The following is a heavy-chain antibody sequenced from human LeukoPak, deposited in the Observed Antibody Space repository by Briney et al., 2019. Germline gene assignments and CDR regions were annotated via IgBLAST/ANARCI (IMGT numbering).Heavy chain of an antibody. V-gene: IGHV3-11*03. CDR2: IDISSGYT. Sequence: GGSLRLSCVASGLTFSAHYMSWIRQPPGKGLEWVSYIDISSGYTYYVDSVKGRFTISRDNARNSLYLQMDNLRAEDTAVYFCARGHYGLDVWGQGTSVTVSS. CDR1: GLTFSAHY. J-gene: IGHJ6*02. CDR3: ARGHYGLDV.